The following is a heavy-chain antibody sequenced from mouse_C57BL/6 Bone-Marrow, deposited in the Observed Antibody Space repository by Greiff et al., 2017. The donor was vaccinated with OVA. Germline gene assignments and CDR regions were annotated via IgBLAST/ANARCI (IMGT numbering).Heavy chain of an antibody. CDR3: ARKGAYYWYFDV. D-gene: IGHD6-5*01. CDR1: GYTFTGYW. Sequence: QVQLQQSGAELMKPGASVKLSCKATGYTFTGYWIEWVKQRPGHGLEWIGEILPGRGSTNYNEKFKGKATFTADTSSNTAYMQLSSLTTEDSAIYYCARKGAYYWYFDVWGTGTTVTVSS. V-gene: IGHV1-9*01. CDR2: ILPGRGST. J-gene: IGHJ1*03.